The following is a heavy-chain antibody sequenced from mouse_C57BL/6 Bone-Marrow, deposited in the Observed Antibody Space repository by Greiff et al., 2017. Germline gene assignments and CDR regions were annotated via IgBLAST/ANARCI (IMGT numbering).Heavy chain of an antibody. V-gene: IGHV5-17*01. CDR1: GFTFSDYG. CDR2: ISSGSSTI. CDR3: ARSYYSNNLYAMDY. D-gene: IGHD2-5*01. J-gene: IGHJ4*01. Sequence: EVQRVESGGGLVKPGGSLKLSCAASGFTFSDYGMHWVRQAPEKGLEWVAYISSGSSTIYYADTVKGRFTISRDNAKNTLFLQMTSLRSEDTAMYYCARSYYSNNLYAMDYWGQGTSVTVSS.